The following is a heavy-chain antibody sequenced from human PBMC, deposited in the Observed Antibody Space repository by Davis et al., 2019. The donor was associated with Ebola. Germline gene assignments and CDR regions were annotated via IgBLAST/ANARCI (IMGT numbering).Heavy chain of an antibody. J-gene: IGHJ4*02. CDR3: VPGTWI. D-gene: IGHD5-18*01. Sequence: GESLKISCAASGFTFSSHSMNWVRQAPGKGLEWVSSISSSSSYIYYADSVKGRFTISRDNARNLLYLQMNSLRAEDTAIYYCVPGTWIRGQGTLVTVSS. V-gene: IGHV3-21*06. CDR1: GFTFSSHS. CDR2: ISSSSSYI.